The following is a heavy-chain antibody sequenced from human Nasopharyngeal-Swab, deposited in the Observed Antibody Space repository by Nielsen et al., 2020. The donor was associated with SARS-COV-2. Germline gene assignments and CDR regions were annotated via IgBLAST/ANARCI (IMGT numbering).Heavy chain of an antibody. D-gene: IGHD3-3*01. CDR2: ISAYNGNT. CDR1: GYTFTSYG. J-gene: IGHJ4*02. V-gene: IGHV1-18*01. Sequence: ASVKVSCKASGYTFTSYGISWVRQAPGQGLEWMGWISAYNGNTNYAQKLQGRVTMTTDTSTSTAYMEVRSLRSADTAVYYCARDDSSNYDFWSGYYTSFDYWGQGTLVTVSS. CDR3: ARDDSSNYDFWSGYYTSFDY.